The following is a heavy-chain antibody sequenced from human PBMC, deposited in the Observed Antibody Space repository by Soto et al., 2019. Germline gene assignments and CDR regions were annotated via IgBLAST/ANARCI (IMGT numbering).Heavy chain of an antibody. Sequence: QVQLVESGGGVVHPGESLRLSCSASGFIFSGYAMHWVRQAPGKGLEWVAMIWYEGGEAYYADSVRGRFVISRDNSKDMVYLQMSILRADNTAVYNCARDGLARAINFWGQGVLVTVSS. J-gene: IGHJ4*02. CDR1: GFIFSGYA. CDR2: IWYEGGEA. V-gene: IGHV3-33*01. D-gene: IGHD5-12*01. CDR3: ARDGLARAINF.